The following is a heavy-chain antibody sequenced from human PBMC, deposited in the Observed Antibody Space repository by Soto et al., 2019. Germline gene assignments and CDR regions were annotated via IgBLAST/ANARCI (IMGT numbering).Heavy chain of an antibody. CDR2: TYYKSKWNN. V-gene: IGHV6-1*01. CDR3: TGITWFRGMDV. Sequence: SQTLSLTCAISGDSVSSDSAGWNWIRQSPSRGLEWLGRTYYKSKWNNDYALSVKSRITINPDTSKNQFSLHLYSVTPEDTAVYYCTGITWFRGMDVWGQGTPVTVSS. J-gene: IGHJ6*02. D-gene: IGHD3-10*01. CDR1: GDSVSSDSAG.